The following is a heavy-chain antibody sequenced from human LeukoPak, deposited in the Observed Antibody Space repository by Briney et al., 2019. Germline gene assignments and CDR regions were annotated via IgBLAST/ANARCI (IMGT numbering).Heavy chain of an antibody. V-gene: IGHV4-61*02. J-gene: IGHJ4*02. CDR2: GYTSGST. CDR3: ASNTGTVFDY. D-gene: IGHD7-27*01. CDR1: GGSISSGSYY. Sequence: PSETLSLTCTVSGGSISSGSYYWSWIRQPAGKGLEWIGRGYTSGSTHYNPSLRSRVTISLEMSKHQFSLNLTSVTAADTAVYYCASNTGTVFDYWGQGALVTVSS.